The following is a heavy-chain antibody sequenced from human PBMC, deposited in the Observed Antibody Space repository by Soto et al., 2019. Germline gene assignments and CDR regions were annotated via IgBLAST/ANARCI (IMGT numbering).Heavy chain of an antibody. J-gene: IGHJ4*02. CDR2: IYYIGST. D-gene: IGHD6-19*01. CDR1: GGSISSSSYY. V-gene: IGHV4-39*01. CDR3: ASSFIAVAGEYFDY. Sequence: SDTLSLTCTVSGGSISSSSYYWGLIRQPPGKGLEWIGSIYYIGSTYYNPSLKSLVTISVDTSKNQCSLKLSSVTAADTAVYYCASSFIAVAGEYFDYWGQGTLVKSPQ.